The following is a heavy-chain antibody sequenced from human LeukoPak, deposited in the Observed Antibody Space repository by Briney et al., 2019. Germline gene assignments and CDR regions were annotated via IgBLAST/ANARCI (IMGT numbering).Heavy chain of an antibody. D-gene: IGHD6-13*01. CDR2: IWYDGSNK. J-gene: IGHJ6*02. V-gene: IGHV3-33*01. Sequence: GGSPRLSCVGSGFTSFTYAMHWVRQAPGKGLEWVAVIWYDGSNKYYADSVKGRFTISRDNSKNTLYLQMNSLRAEDTAVYYCARSRYSSSWYGYGMDVWGQGTTVTVSS. CDR1: GFTSFTYA. CDR3: ARSRYSSSWYGYGMDV.